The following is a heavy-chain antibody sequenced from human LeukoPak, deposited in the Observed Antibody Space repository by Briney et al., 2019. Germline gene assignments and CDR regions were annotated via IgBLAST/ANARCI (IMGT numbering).Heavy chain of an antibody. CDR2: IYYSGST. CDR3: ARVLLKGFAFDY. D-gene: IGHD2-21*01. Sequence: SETLSLTCTVSGGSISSYYWSWIRQPPGKGLEWIGYIYYSGSTNYSPSLKSRVTISVDTSKNQFSLKLSSVTAADTAVYYCARVLLKGFAFDYWGQGTLVTVSS. J-gene: IGHJ4*02. V-gene: IGHV4-59*01. CDR1: GGSISSYY.